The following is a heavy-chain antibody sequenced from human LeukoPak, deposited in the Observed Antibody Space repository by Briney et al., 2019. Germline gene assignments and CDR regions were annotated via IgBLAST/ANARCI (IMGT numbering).Heavy chain of an antibody. J-gene: IGHJ4*02. D-gene: IGHD2-2*01. CDR3: ARDCRIRSTSCYAGY. Sequence: PGGSLRLSCAASGFTFSSYSMNWVRQAPGKGLEWGSAISSSSSYTYYADSVKGRFTISRDNAKNSLYLQMNSLRAEDTAVYYCARDCRIRSTSCYAGYCGQGTLVTVSS. V-gene: IGHV3-21*06. CDR2: ISSSSSYT. CDR1: GFTFSSYS.